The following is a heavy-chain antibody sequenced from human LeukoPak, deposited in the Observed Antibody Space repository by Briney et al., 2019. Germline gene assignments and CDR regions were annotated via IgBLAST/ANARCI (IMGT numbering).Heavy chain of an antibody. J-gene: IGHJ5*01. V-gene: IGHV3-48*04. CDR1: GFTFSDYS. Sequence: GGSLRLSCAASGFTFSDYSMNWVRQAPGKGLEWVSYISSWSSTIFYADSVKGRFTISRDNAKNSLYLQMSSLRVEDTAVYYCTRDPRHFDSCGQGTLVTVSS. CDR3: TRDPRHFDS. CDR2: ISSWSSTI. D-gene: IGHD6-6*01.